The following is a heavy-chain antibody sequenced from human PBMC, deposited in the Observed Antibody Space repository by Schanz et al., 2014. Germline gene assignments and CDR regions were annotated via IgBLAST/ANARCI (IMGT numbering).Heavy chain of an antibody. Sequence: EVQLVESGGGLVQPGGSLRLSCAASGFTFSSHWMHWVRQDPGKGLVWVARINSVGSNTDYADSVTGRFTISRDSSKNTLFLQMNSLRAEDTAVYYCARDHTTESYYSAGPPIDYWGQGTLLTVSS. J-gene: IGHJ4*02. CDR1: GFTFSSHW. CDR2: INSVGSNT. V-gene: IGHV3-74*02. D-gene: IGHD1-26*01. CDR3: ARDHTTESYYSAGPPIDY.